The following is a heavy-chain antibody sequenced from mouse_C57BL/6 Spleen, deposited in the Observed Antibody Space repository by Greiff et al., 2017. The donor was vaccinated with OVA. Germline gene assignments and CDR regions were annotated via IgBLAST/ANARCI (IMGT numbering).Heavy chain of an antibody. CDR2: IPPNSGST. CDR1: GYTFTSYW. D-gene: IGHD3-2*02. CDR3: ARADSSGPYYYAMDY. Sequence: VQLQQPGAELVKPGASVKLSCKASGYTFTSYWMHWVKQRPGQGLEWIGMIPPNSGSTNYNEKFKSKATLTVDKSSSTAYMQLSSLTSEDSAVYYCARADSSGPYYYAMDYWGQGTSVTVSS. J-gene: IGHJ4*01. V-gene: IGHV1-64*01.